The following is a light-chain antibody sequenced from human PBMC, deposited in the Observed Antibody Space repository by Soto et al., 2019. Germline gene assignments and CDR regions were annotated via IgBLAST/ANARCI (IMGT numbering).Light chain of an antibody. V-gene: IGLV2-8*01. CDR3: CSYAVSNNFV. CDR2: EVN. Sequence: QSALTQPPSASGSPGQSVTISCTGTSSDVGGYKYVSWYQQHPGKAPKLMSYEVNKRPSGVPDRFSGSKSGNTASLTVSGLQAEDEADYYCCSYAVSNNFVFGTGTKLTVL. J-gene: IGLJ1*01. CDR1: SSDVGGYKY.